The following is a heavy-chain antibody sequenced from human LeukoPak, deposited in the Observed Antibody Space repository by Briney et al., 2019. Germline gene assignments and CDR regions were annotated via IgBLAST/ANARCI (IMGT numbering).Heavy chain of an antibody. CDR3: ARDSSGWYYHYYYYMDV. Sequence: GGSLRLSCAASAFTFSGYSMNWVRQAPGKGLEWVSSISSSSSYIYYADSVKGRFTISRDNAKNSLYLQMNSLRAEDTAVYYCARDSSGWYYHYYYYMDVWGKGTTVTVSS. CDR1: AFTFSGYS. V-gene: IGHV3-21*01. J-gene: IGHJ6*03. D-gene: IGHD6-19*01. CDR2: ISSSSSYI.